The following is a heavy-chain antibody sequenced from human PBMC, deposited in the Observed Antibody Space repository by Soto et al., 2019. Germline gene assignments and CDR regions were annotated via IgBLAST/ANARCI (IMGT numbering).Heavy chain of an antibody. CDR1: AFAFSNYA. V-gene: IGHV3-23*01. Sequence: EVQLLESGGGLVEPGGSLRLSCAASAFAFSNYAMSWVRQAPGKGLDWVSTISADGANTHYADSVKGRFTISRDNSKNTLHLQMNSLRADDTAVYYCAKDESTGYYDGGDYWGQGTLVTVSS. J-gene: IGHJ4*02. D-gene: IGHD3-22*01. CDR2: ISADGANT. CDR3: AKDESTGYYDGGDY.